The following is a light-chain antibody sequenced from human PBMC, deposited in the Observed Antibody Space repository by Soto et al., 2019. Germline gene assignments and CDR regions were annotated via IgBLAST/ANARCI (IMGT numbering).Light chain of an antibody. CDR2: EVN. V-gene: IGLV2-8*01. J-gene: IGLJ1*01. CDR1: SSDVGGYDY. CDR3: ASYAGNSRDV. Sequence: QSVLTQPPSASGSPGPSVTISCTGVSSDVGGYDYVLWYQQYPGKAPKLIIFEVNKRPSGLPDRFSGSKSGNTASRTVSGLQAEVEVVYYCASYAGNSRDVFGTWTYVTVL.